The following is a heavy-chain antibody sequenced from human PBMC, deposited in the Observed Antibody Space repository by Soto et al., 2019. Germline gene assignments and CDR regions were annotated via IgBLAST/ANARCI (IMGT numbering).Heavy chain of an antibody. CDR2: IKSKTDGGTT. V-gene: IGHV3-15*01. CDR3: TTAPYIWGSYLSNF. D-gene: IGHD3-16*02. CDR1: GFTFSSYA. Sequence: XGSLRLSCAAAGFTFSSYAMSWVRQAPGKGLEWVGRIKSKTDGGTTDYAAPVKGRFTISRDDSKNTLYLQMNSLKTEDTAVYYCTTAPYIWGSYLSNFWGQGTLVTVSS. J-gene: IGHJ4*02.